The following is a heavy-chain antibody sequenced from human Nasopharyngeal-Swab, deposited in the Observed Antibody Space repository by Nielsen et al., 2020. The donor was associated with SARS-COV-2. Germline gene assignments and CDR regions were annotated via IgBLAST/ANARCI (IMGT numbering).Heavy chain of an antibody. J-gene: IGHJ4*02. D-gene: IGHD6-19*01. CDR3: ARGSGWPLDY. CDR2: IYYSGST. Sequence: SETLSLTCTVSGGSISSSSYYWVWIRQPPGKGLEWIGSIYYSGSTNYNPSLKSRVTISVDTSKNQFSLKLSSVTAADTAVYYCARGSGWPLDYWGQGTLVTVSS. CDR1: GGSISSSSYY. V-gene: IGHV4-39*07.